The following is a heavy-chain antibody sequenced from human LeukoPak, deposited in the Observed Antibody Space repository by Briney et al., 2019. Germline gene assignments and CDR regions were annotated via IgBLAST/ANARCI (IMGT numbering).Heavy chain of an antibody. CDR1: GGSISNYY. CDR3: ARFRSAVVRGRYYYYMDV. V-gene: IGHV4-59*01. J-gene: IGHJ6*03. CDR2: IYYSGST. Sequence: SETLSLTCTVSGGSISNYYWTWIRQPPGKGLEWIGYIYYSGSTNYNPSLKSRVTISVDTSKNQFSLKLSSVTAVDTAVYYCARFRSAVVRGRYYYYMDVWGKGTTVTVSS. D-gene: IGHD3-10*02.